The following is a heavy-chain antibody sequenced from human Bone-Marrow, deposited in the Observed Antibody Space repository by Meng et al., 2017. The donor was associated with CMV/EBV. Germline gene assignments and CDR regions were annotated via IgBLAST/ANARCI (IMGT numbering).Heavy chain of an antibody. D-gene: IGHD2-2*01. CDR2: IIPIFGTA. CDR1: GGTFSSYA. V-gene: IGHV1-69*05. J-gene: IGHJ6*02. CDR3: ATPLRYCSSTSCYYGMDV. Sequence: SVKVSCKASGGTFSSYAISWVRQAPGQGLEWMGGIIPIFGTANYAQKFQGRVTITTDESTSTAYMELSSQRSEDTAVYYCATPLRYCSSTSCYYGMDVWGQGTTVTVSS.